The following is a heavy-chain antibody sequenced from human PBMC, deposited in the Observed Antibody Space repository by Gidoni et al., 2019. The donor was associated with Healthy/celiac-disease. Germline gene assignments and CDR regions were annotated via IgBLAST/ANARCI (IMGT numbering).Heavy chain of an antibody. D-gene: IGHD2-15*01. J-gene: IGHJ6*04. V-gene: IGHV4-34*01. CDR1: GGSFSGYY. CDR2: IKHSGST. CDR3: ARVEVGYCSGGSCYYYYGMDV. Sequence: QVQLQQWGAGLLKPSETLSLTCAVYGGSFSGYYWSWIRQPPGKGLEWSGEIKHSGSTNYNPSLQSRGIISVDTSKNQFFLKLSSVTAADTAVYYCARVEVGYCSGGSCYYYYGMDVWGKGTTVTVSS.